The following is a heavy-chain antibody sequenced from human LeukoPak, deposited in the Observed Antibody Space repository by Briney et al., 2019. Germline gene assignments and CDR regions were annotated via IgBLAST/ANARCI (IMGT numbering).Heavy chain of an antibody. CDR3: AGSSSP. V-gene: IGHV4-38-2*01. Sequence: SETLSLTCAVSGYPISSGYYWGWIRQPPGKGLEWIGSIYHSGSTYYNPSLKSRVTISVDTSKNQFSLKLSSVTAADTAVYYCAGSSSPWGQGTLVTVSS. CDR1: GYPISSGYY. D-gene: IGHD6-19*01. CDR2: IYHSGST. J-gene: IGHJ5*02.